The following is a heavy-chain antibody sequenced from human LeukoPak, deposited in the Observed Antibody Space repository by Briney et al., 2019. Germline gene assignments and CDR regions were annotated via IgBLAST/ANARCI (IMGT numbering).Heavy chain of an antibody. Sequence: GGSLRLSCAASRFTYTTYWMNWVRQAPGKGLEWVANIKQDGSETYFVDSVKGRFTISRDNARNLLYLQMNSLGVEDTAIYYCARGFDGTNAFDIWGQGTWSPS. CDR3: ARGFDGTNAFDI. J-gene: IGHJ3*02. CDR1: RFTYTTYW. V-gene: IGHV3-7*01. CDR2: IKQDGSET. D-gene: IGHD3-9*01.